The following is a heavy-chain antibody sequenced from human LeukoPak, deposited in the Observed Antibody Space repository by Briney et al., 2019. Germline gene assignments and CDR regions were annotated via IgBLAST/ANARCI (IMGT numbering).Heavy chain of an antibody. CDR2: ISGSGSAI. D-gene: IGHD3-10*01. J-gene: IGHJ6*03. CDR1: GFTFSSYV. V-gene: IGHV3-48*03. CDR3: ARDGYHYYGSGTYFGYYYMDV. Sequence: GGSLRLSCAASGFTFSSYVMNWVRQAPGKGLEWVSYISGSGSAIYYADSVKGRFTISRDNAKNSLYLQMNSLRAEDTAVYYCARDGYHYYGSGTYFGYYYMDVWGKGTTVTVSS.